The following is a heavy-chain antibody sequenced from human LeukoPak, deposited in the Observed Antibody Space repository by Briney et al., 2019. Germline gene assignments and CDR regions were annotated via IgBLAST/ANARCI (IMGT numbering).Heavy chain of an antibody. D-gene: IGHD1-26*01. CDR2: ISSSSSYI. Sequence: GASVKVSCKASGYTFTGNYIHWVRQAPGKGLEWVSSISSSSSYIYYADSVKGRFTISRDNAKNSLYLQMNSLRAEDTAVYYCAGDFGSRELPARSYSFDYWGQGTLVTVSS. J-gene: IGHJ4*02. CDR3: AGDFGSRELPARSYSFDY. V-gene: IGHV3-21*01. CDR1: GYTFTGNY.